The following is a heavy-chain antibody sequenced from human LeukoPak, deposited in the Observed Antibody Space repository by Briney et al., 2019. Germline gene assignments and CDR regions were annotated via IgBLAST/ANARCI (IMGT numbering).Heavy chain of an antibody. Sequence: ASVKVSCKASGYTFTSYDINWVRQATGQGLEWMGWMNPNSGNTGYAQKFQGRVTITRNTSISTAYMELSSLRSEDTAVYYCARGGGVVTALYYYYYYMDVWGKGTTVTVSS. J-gene: IGHJ6*03. V-gene: IGHV1-8*03. D-gene: IGHD2-21*02. CDR1: GYTFTSYD. CDR3: ARGGGVVTALYYYYYYMDV. CDR2: MNPNSGNT.